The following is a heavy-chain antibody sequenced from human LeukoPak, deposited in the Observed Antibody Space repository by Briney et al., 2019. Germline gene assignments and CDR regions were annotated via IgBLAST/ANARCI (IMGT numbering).Heavy chain of an antibody. CDR1: GDSVSSNNGA. CDR2: TYYGSKWYN. V-gene: IGHV6-1*01. CDR3: ARDVGTSGWHTFDY. Sequence: PSQTLSVTCAISGDSVSSNNGAWNWIRQSPSRGLEWLGRTYYGSKWYNDFAPSMQGRITINPDTSKNQFSLQLYSVTPEDTAVYYCARDVGTSGWHTFDYWGQGTLVTVSS. D-gene: IGHD6-19*01. J-gene: IGHJ4*02.